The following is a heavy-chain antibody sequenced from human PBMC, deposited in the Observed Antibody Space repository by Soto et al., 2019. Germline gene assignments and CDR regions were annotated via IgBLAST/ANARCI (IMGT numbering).Heavy chain of an antibody. Sequence: EVQLVESGGGLVKPGGSLRLSCAVSGFTFDKVWMNWVRQAPGKGLEWVDHIKSKTDGGTTDYAAPVKGRFTISRDDSKNMLYLQMNSLKTEDTGMYFCTTGRDDLHYWGQGTLVTVSS. V-gene: IGHV3-15*07. CDR3: TTGRDDLHY. CDR2: IKSKTDGGTT. CDR1: GFTFDKVW. D-gene: IGHD3-3*01. J-gene: IGHJ4*02.